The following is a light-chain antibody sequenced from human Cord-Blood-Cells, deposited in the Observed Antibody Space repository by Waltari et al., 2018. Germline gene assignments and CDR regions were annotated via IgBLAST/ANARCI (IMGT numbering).Light chain of an antibody. CDR2: DVS. CDR1: SSDVGGYNY. Sequence: QSALTQPASVSGSPGQSITISCTGTSSDVGGYNYFSWYQPHPGKAPKLMIYDVSNRPSGVSNRFSGSKSGNTASLTISGLQAEDEADYYCSSYTSSSTVVFGGGTKLTVL. CDR3: SSYTSSSTVV. V-gene: IGLV2-14*01. J-gene: IGLJ2*01.